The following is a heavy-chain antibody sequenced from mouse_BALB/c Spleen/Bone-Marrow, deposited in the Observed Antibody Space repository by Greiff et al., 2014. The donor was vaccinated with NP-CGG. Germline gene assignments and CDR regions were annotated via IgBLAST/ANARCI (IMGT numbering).Heavy chain of an antibody. J-gene: IGHJ4*01. D-gene: IGHD2-4*01. Sequence: VQLKESGGGLVQPGGSRKLSCAASGFTFSSFGMHWVRQAPEKGLEWVAYISSGSSTIYYADTVKGRFTISRDNSKNTLFLQMTSLRSEDTAMYFCARSPYDYAAMDYWGQGTSVTVSS. V-gene: IGHV5-17*02. CDR1: GFTFSSFG. CDR3: ARSPYDYAAMDY. CDR2: ISSGSSTI.